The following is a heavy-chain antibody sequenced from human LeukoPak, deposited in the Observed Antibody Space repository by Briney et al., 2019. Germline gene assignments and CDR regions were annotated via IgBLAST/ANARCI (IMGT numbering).Heavy chain of an antibody. CDR1: GGSISSYY. J-gene: IGHJ5*02. D-gene: IGHD3-3*01. CDR3: ARHDYDFWSGYPNWFDP. Sequence: SETLSLTCSVSGGSISSYYWSWIRQPPGKGLEWIGYIYYSGSTNYNPSLKSRVTISVDTSKNQFSLKLSSVTAADTAVYYCARHDYDFWSGYPNWFDPWGQGTLVTVSS. CDR2: IYYSGST. V-gene: IGHV4-59*08.